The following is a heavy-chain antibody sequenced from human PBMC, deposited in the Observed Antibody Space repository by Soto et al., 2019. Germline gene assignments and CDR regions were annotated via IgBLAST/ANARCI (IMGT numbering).Heavy chain of an antibody. Sequence: SETLSLTCAVSGGSISSNNWWSCIRQPPGKGLEWIGYIYCSGSTYYNPFLKSRVTISVDKSKDPFPLRLSSVTAADTAVYYCARGGSMVYAPRGVCFAPGGQGTLVTVSS. V-gene: IGHV4-30-4*01. J-gene: IGHJ5*02. CDR1: GGSISSNNW. D-gene: IGHD2-8*01. CDR3: ARGGSMVYAPRGVCFAP. CDR2: IYCSGST.